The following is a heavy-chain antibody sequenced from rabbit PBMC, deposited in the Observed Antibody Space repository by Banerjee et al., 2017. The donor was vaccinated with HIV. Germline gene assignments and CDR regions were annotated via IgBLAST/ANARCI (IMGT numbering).Heavy chain of an antibody. CDR1: GFSFSNKYV. D-gene: IGHD4-1*01. V-gene: IGHV1S45*01. CDR3: ARDLAAVTDWNFGL. J-gene: IGHJ4*01. CDR2: INTGSGGA. Sequence: QEQLEESGGDLVKPEGSLTITCTASGFSFSNKYVMCWVRQAPGKGLEWIGCINTGSGGAYYASWAKGRFTISKTSSTTVMLQMTSLTAADTATYFCARDLAAVTDWNFGLWGPGTLVTVS.